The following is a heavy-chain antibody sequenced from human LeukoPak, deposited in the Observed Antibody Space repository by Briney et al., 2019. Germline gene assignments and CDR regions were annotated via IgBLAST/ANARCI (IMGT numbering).Heavy chain of an antibody. V-gene: IGHV3-33*01. CDR3: ARVAYDSSGYRYAFDI. Sequence: PGGSLRLSCAASGFTFSSYGMPWVRQAPGKGLEWVAVIWYDGSNKYYADSVKGRFTISRENAKNSLYLQMNSLRAGDTAVYYCARVAYDSSGYRYAFDIWGQGTMVTVSS. CDR2: IWYDGSNK. CDR1: GFTFSSYG. J-gene: IGHJ3*02. D-gene: IGHD3-22*01.